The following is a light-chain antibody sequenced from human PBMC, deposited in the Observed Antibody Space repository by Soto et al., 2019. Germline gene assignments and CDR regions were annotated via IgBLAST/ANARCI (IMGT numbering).Light chain of an antibody. V-gene: IGKV4-1*01. CDR3: QQYYSTLYT. CDR2: WAS. CDR1: QSVLCRSISNNY. Sequence: DIVMTPPPQSLPAFLPGSATINCKSSQSVLCRSISNNYLAWYQQRPGQPPRLLIYWASSRESGVPDRFSGSGSGTDFTLTISSLEAEDVAVYYCQQYYSTLYTFGGGTKVDIK. J-gene: IGKJ2*01.